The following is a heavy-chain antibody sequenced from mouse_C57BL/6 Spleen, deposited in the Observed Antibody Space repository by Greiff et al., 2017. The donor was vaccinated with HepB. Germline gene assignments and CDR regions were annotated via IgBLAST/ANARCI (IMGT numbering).Heavy chain of an antibody. D-gene: IGHD1-1*01. CDR1: GYTFTSYW. V-gene: IGHV1-53*01. J-gene: IGHJ4*01. CDR2: INPSNGGT. CDR3: AGGSSRSYAMDY. Sequence: VQLQQSGTELVKPGASVKLSCKASGYTFTSYWMHWVKQRPGQGLEWIGNINPSNGGTNYNEKFKSKATLTVDTSSSTAYMKLSSLTSEDSAVYYCAGGSSRSYAMDYWGQGTSVTVSS.